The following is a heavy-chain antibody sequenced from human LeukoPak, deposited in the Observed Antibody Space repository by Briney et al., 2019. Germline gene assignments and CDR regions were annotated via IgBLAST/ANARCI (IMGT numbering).Heavy chain of an antibody. J-gene: IGHJ4*02. CDR3: ARGFGELSSYFDY. Sequence: ASVKVSCKASGGTFSSYAISWVRQAPGQGLEWMGGIIPIFDTADYAQNLQGRVTITADESTSTAYMELSSLRSEDTAVYYCARGFGELSSYFDYWGQGTLVTVSS. V-gene: IGHV1-69*13. CDR2: IIPIFDTA. CDR1: GGTFSSYA. D-gene: IGHD3-10*01.